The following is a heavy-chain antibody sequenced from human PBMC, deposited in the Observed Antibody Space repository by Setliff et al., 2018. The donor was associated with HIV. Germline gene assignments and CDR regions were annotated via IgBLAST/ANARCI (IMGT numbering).Heavy chain of an antibody. CDR2: FYHSGRT. J-gene: IGHJ5*02. CDR3: SRSYCGGDCSLVVDTNWFDP. V-gene: IGHV4-38-2*01. CDR1: GYSISSGYY. D-gene: IGHD2-21*01. Sequence: PSETLSLTCAVSGYSISSGYYWGWIRQPPGKGLEWIGSFYHSGRTYYNPSLKSLVTISVDTSKNQFSLRLSSVTAADTAVYYCSRSYCGGDCSLVVDTNWFDPWGQGTLVTVSS.